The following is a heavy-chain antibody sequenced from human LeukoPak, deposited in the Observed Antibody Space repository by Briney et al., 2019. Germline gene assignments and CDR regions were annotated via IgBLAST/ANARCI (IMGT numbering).Heavy chain of an antibody. J-gene: IGHJ4*02. CDR3: ARDSSSSFAFFDY. CDR2: IYYSGST. D-gene: IGHD6-6*01. V-gene: IGHV4-39*07. CDR1: GGSISSSSYY. Sequence: SETLSLTCTVSGGSISSSSYYWGWIRQPPGKGLEWIGSIYYSGSTYYNPSLKSRVTISVDKSKNQFSLKLSSVTAADTAVYYCARDSSSSFAFFDYWGQGTLVTVSS.